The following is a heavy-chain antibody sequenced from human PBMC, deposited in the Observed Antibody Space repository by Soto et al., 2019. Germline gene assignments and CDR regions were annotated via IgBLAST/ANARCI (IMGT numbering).Heavy chain of an antibody. Sequence: TLSLTCTVSGGSISSDYYHWTWIRQSPERGLEWIGYIHHSGSILYNPSLKSRITISVDTSKNQFSMHQSSVTAADTDVYFCAREDDGGDTLDVWGQGTTVTVSS. V-gene: IGHV4-30-4*08. J-gene: IGHJ6*02. D-gene: IGHD2-21*02. CDR1: GGSISSDYYH. CDR2: IHHSGSI. CDR3: AREDDGGDTLDV.